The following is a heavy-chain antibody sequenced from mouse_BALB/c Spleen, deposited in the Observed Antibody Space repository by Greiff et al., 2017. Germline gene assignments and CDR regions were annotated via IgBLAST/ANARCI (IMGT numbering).Heavy chain of an antibody. V-gene: IGHV5-17*02. J-gene: IGHJ3*01. CDR2: ISSGSSTI. Sequence: EVQLVESGGGLVQPGGSRKLSCAASGFTFSSFGMHWVRQAPEKGLEWVAYISSGSSTIYYADTVKGRFTISRDNPKNTLFLQMTSLRSEDTAMYYCARQLGLLSFAYWGQGTLVTVSA. D-gene: IGHD3-1*01. CDR3: ARQLGLLSFAY. CDR1: GFTFSSFG.